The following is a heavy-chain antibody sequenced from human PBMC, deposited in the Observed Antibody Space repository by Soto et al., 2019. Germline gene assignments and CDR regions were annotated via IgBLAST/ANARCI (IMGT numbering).Heavy chain of an antibody. CDR1: GYSFTSHY. V-gene: IGHV1-46*01. CDR3: ARVVGAPNWFDP. J-gene: IGHJ5*02. D-gene: IGHD1-26*01. Sequence: ASVKVSCKAIGYSFTSHYMHWVRQAPGQGLEWMGTIHPRGVNIGYAQKFKGRLTMTSDTSTSTVYMELNSLKIEDTAVYYCARVVGAPNWFDPWGQGTLVTVSS. CDR2: IHPRGVNI.